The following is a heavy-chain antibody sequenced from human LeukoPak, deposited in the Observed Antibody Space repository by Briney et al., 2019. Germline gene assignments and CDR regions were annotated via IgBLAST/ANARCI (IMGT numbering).Heavy chain of an antibody. CDR3: ARSIAAAAETRFDP. Sequence: PSETLSLTCTVAGGSFSGYYWSWIRQPPGKGLEWIGEIYHSGSTKFNPSLKSRVTISVDTSKNQFSLKLSSVTAADTAVYYCARSIAAAAETRFDPWGQGTLVTVSS. CDR1: GGSFSGYY. CDR2: IYHSGST. V-gene: IGHV4-34*01. D-gene: IGHD6-13*01. J-gene: IGHJ5*02.